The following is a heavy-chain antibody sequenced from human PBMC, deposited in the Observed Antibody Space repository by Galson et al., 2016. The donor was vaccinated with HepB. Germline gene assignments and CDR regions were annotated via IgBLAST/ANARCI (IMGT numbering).Heavy chain of an antibody. V-gene: IGHV4-59*08. J-gene: IGHJ1*01. CDR3: ARHDSAIFHH. CDR2: VSHSGDT. D-gene: IGHD2-21*02. Sequence: TLSLTCTVSGVSISDYYWSWIRQSPGKGLEWIGYVSHSGDTSYNPSLKSRVTMSVDTSKNQFSLNLSSVTAADSAVYYCARHDSAIFHHWGPGTLVTVSS. CDR1: GVSISDYY.